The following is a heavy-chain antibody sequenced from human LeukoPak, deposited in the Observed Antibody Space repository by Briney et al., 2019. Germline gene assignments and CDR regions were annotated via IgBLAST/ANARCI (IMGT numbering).Heavy chain of an antibody. J-gene: IGHJ6*03. D-gene: IGHD4-17*01. CDR2: IIPIFGTA. V-gene: IGHV1-69*13. CDR1: GYTFTSYA. Sequence: SVKVSCKASGYTFTSYAISWVRQAPGQGLEWMGGIIPIFGTANYAQKFQGRVTITADESTSTAYMELSSLRSEDTAVYYCASYYGDYTLGYYYYYMDVWGKGTTVTVSS. CDR3: ASYYGDYTLGYYYYYMDV.